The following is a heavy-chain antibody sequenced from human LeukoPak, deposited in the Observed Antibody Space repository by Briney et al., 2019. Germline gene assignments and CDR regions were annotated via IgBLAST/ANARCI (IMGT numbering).Heavy chain of an antibody. CDR1: GDSMTRGGYY. CDR2: IYHSGTT. V-gene: IGHV4-31*03. Sequence: SETLSLTCTVSGDSMTRGGYYWSWVRQHPGKGLEWVGFIYHSGTTFYNPSLESRATISVDTPQSQFSLKLTSVTAADTAVYYCARAVDYRNYFDYWGQGALVTVSS. D-gene: IGHD4-11*01. CDR3: ARAVDYRNYFDY. J-gene: IGHJ4*02.